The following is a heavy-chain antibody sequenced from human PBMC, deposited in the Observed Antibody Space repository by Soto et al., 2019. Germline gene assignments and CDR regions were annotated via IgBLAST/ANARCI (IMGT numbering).Heavy chain of an antibody. CDR1: GGSISSSSYY. V-gene: IGHV4-39*01. CDR3: ARHTPAISISDH. CDR2: IYYSGST. D-gene: IGHD2-15*01. Sequence: QLQLQESGPGLVKPSETLSLTCTVSGGSISSSSYYWGWIRQPPGKGLEWIGSIYYSGSTYYNPSLKCRATISVDTSKNQFSLKLSSVTAADTAVYYCARHTPAISISDHWGQGTLVTVSS. J-gene: IGHJ4*02.